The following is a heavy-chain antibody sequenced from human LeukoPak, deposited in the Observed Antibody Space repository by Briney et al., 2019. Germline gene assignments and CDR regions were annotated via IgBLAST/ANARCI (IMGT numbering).Heavy chain of an antibody. CDR1: GGSISSSNW. Sequence: PSETLSLTCTVSGGSISSSNWWSWVHQPPGKGLEWIGEIYHSGSTNYNPSLKSRVTISVDRSKNQFSLKLSSVTAADTAVYYCAREYPDYGDYSTSYYYYYMDVWGKGTTVTVSS. D-gene: IGHD4-17*01. CDR2: IYHSGST. CDR3: AREYPDYGDYSTSYYYYYMDV. V-gene: IGHV4-4*02. J-gene: IGHJ6*03.